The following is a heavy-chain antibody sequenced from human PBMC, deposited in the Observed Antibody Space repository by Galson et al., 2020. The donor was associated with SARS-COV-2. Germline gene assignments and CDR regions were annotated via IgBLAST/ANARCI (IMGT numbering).Heavy chain of an antibody. CDR2: ISSSSSTI. CDR1: GFTFSSYS. Sequence: GGSLRLSCAASGFTFSSYSMNWVRQAPGKGLEWVSYISSSSSTIYYADSVKGRFTISRDNAKNSLYLQMNSLRDEDTAVYYCARDRGYSYGPYYYYYMDVWGKGTTVTVSS. J-gene: IGHJ6*03. CDR3: ARDRGYSYGPYYYYYMDV. V-gene: IGHV3-48*02. D-gene: IGHD5-18*01.